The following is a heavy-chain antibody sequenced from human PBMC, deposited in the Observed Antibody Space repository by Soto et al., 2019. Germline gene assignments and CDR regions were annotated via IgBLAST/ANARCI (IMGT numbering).Heavy chain of an antibody. CDR3: ARQGWDSSYSGDDF. J-gene: IGHJ4*02. Sequence: QVQLQPWGAGLLKPSETLSLTCGVYNGSLSGYFWNWIRQSPGKGLEWIGEINHGGTTTYNPSLKSRVNISADTSKNQFSLRLTSVTAADTAVYYCARQGWDSSYSGDDFWGQGTLVTVSS. CDR2: INHGGTT. D-gene: IGHD1-26*01. V-gene: IGHV4-34*01. CDR1: NGSLSGYF.